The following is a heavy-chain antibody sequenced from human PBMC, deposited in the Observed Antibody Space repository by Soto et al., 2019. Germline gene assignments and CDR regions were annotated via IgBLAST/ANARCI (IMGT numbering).Heavy chain of an antibody. CDR2: INPNSGGT. V-gene: IGHV1-2*04. D-gene: IGHD3-9*01. Sequence: QVQLVQSGAEVKKPGASVKVSCKASGYTFTGYYMHWVRQAPGQGLEWMGWINPNSGGTNYAQKFQGWVTMTGDTSISTAYMELSRLRSDDTAVYYCARWASGPDYDILTGYYKGGYYFDYWGQGTLVTVSS. CDR3: ARWASGPDYDILTGYYKGGYYFDY. J-gene: IGHJ4*02. CDR1: GYTFTGYY.